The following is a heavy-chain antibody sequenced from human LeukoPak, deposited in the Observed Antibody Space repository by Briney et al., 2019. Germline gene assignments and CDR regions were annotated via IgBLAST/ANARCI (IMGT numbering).Heavy chain of an antibody. CDR1: GYTFTTYY. Sequence: ASVKVSCKASGYTFTTYYMHWVRQAPGQGLEWMGIINPSGGSTSYAQKFQGRVTMTRDTSASTAYMELSSLRSEDTAVYYCARRVYDSSGYLSLPFDYWGQGTLVTVSS. CDR3: ARRVYDSSGYLSLPFDY. J-gene: IGHJ4*02. D-gene: IGHD3-22*01. V-gene: IGHV1-46*01. CDR2: INPSGGST.